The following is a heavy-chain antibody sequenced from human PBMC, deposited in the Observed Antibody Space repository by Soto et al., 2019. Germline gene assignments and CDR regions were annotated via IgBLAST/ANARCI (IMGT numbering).Heavy chain of an antibody. CDR2: IIPIFGTA. V-gene: IGHV1-69*13. Sequence: SVKVSCKASGGTFSSYAISWVRQAPGQGLEWMGGIIPIFGTANYAQKFQGRVTITADESTSTAYMELSSLRSEDTAVYYCASCGDRYTYYFDYWGQGTLVTVSS. J-gene: IGHJ4*02. CDR3: ASCGDRYTYYFDY. CDR1: GGTFSSYA. D-gene: IGHD2-21*02.